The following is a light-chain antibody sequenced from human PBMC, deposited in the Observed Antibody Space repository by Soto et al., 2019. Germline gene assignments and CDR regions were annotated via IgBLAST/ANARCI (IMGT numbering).Light chain of an antibody. Sequence: EIVLTQSPATLSLSPGERATLSCRASQSVSSYLAWYQQKSGQAPRLLIYDASNRATGIPARFSGSGSGTDCTLTISSLEPEDLAVYYCQQRSNWPPTFGQGTKVEIK. V-gene: IGKV3-11*01. CDR3: QQRSNWPPT. CDR2: DAS. CDR1: QSVSSY. J-gene: IGKJ1*01.